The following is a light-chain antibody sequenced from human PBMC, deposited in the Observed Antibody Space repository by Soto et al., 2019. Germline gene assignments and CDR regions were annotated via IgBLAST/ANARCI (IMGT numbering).Light chain of an antibody. CDR2: GAS. CDR1: QGISTW. V-gene: IGKV1-12*01. Sequence: DIQVTQSPSSLSASVGDRVTITCRASQGISTWLAWYQQKAGKAPNLLIYGASNLHSGVPSRFSGSGSGTNFTLTISSLQPEDFATDYCQQANSFPITFGQGTRLEIK. CDR3: QQANSFPIT. J-gene: IGKJ5*01.